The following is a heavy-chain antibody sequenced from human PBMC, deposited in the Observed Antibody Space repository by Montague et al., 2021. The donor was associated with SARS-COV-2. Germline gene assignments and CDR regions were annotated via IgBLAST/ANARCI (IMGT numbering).Heavy chain of an antibody. CDR2: SGSN. V-gene: IGHV4-39*01. CDR3: AMRGGALDSFDI. J-gene: IGHJ3*02. D-gene: IGHD4-17*01. Sequence: SGSNYYNPSLKNRVTISVDTSKNQFSLQRSSVTAADTAVYYCAMRGGALDSFDIWGQGTMV.